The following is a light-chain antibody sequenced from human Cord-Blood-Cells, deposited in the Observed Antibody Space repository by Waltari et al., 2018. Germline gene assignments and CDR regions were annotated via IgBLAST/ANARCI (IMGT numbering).Light chain of an antibody. CDR1: QSVSSSY. Sequence: IVLTQSPGTLSLSPGERATLSCRDSQSVSSSYLAWYQQKPGQAPRLLLYGASSRATGIPDRFSGSGSGTDFTLTISRLEPEDFAVYYCQQYGSSPPETFGQGTKVEIK. CDR2: GAS. V-gene: IGKV3-20*01. CDR3: QQYGSSPPET. J-gene: IGKJ1*01.